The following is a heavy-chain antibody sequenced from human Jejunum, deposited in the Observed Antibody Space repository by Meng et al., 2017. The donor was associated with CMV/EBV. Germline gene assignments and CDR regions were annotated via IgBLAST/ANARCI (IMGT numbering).Heavy chain of an antibody. CDR3: ARMTYSSSPVD. Sequence: QPQLQESGPVQVKPSETLSLTCIVSGDSISGSTYYWGWIRQPPGKGLEWIGNIYYSGSTYYTPSLKSRVSISVDTSTNQFSLRLSSMTAADTAVYYCARMTYSSSPVDWGQGTLVTVSS. J-gene: IGHJ4*02. D-gene: IGHD6-6*01. V-gene: IGHV4-39*07. CDR2: IYYSGST. CDR1: GDSISGSTYY.